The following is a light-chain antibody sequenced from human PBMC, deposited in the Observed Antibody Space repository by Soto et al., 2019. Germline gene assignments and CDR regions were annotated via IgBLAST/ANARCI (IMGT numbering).Light chain of an antibody. CDR1: SSDVGGHNY. CDR3: SSYIRSSNPYV. Sequence: QSVLTQPASVSGSPGQSITISCTGTSSDVGGHNYVSWYQQHPGKAPKLMIYEVSNRPSGVCNRFSGCKSGNRASLTISGLQAEDEADYYCSSYIRSSNPYVFGSGTKGTVL. V-gene: IGLV2-14*01. J-gene: IGLJ1*01. CDR2: EVS.